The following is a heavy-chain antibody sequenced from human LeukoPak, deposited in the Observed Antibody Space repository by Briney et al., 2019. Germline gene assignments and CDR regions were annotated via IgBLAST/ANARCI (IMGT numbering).Heavy chain of an antibody. J-gene: IGHJ6*03. CDR1: GGSISSSSYY. D-gene: IGHD6-13*01. CDR3: ARQGSSWPIYYYYYMDV. Sequence: SETLSLTCTVSGGSISSSSYYWGWIRQPPGKGLEWIGSIYYSGSTYYNPSLKSRVTISVDTSKNQFSLKLSSVTAADTAVYYCARQGSSWPIYYYYYMDVWGKGTTVTVSS. V-gene: IGHV4-39*01. CDR2: IYYSGST.